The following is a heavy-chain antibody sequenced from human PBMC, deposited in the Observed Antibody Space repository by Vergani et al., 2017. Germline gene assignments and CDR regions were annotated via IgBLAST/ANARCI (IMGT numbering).Heavy chain of an antibody. CDR2: INPSGGST. D-gene: IGHD5-18*01. V-gene: IGHV1-46*01. J-gene: IGHJ6*02. CDR3: ARETATRGYSYGDNGMDV. Sequence: QVQLVQSGAEVKKPGASVKVSCKASGYTFTSYYMHWVRQAPGQGLEWMGIINPSGGSTSYAQKFQGRVTMTRDTSASTVYMELSRLRSEDTAVYYFARETATRGYSYGDNGMDVWGQGTTVTVSS. CDR1: GYTFTSYY.